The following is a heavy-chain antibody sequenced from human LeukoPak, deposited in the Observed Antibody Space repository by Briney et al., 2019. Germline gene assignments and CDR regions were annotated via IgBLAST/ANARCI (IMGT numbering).Heavy chain of an antibody. V-gene: IGHV3-23*01. CDR1: GSTFSSYA. CDR3: AKGRVASLNAAYYGDTYFDY. J-gene: IGHJ4*02. Sequence: GGSLRLSCAASGSTFSSYAMSWVRQAPGKGLEWVSAISGSGGSTYYADSVKGRFTISRDNSKNTLYLQMNSLRAEDTAVYYCAKGRVASLNAAYYGDTYFDYWGQGTLVTVSS. D-gene: IGHD3-10*01. CDR2: ISGSGGST.